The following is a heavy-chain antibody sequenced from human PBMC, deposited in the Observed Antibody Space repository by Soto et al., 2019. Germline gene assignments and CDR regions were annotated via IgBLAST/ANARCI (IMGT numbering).Heavy chain of an antibody. Sequence: SETLSLTCTVSGGSISSGGHYWSWIRQHPGKGLEWIGYIYYSGSTYYNPSLKSRVTISVDTSKNQFSLKLSSVTAADTAVYYCARVQGSSWYAGDNWFDPWGQGTLVTVSS. V-gene: IGHV4-31*03. CDR2: IYYSGST. CDR3: ARVQGSSWYAGDNWFDP. J-gene: IGHJ5*02. CDR1: GGSISSGGHY. D-gene: IGHD6-13*01.